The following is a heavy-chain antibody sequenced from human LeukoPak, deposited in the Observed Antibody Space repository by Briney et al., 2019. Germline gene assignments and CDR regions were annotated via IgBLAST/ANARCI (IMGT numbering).Heavy chain of an antibody. V-gene: IGHV3-53*01. CDR2: IHSGGST. Sequence: GGSLRLSCAASGFTVSNNYITWVRQAPGKGREWVSVIHSGGSTYYADSVKGRFTISRDISKNTLYLQMNSLRAEDTAVYYCARDHLMQRIAAAGGGWSQGTLVTVPS. CDR1: GFTVSNNY. D-gene: IGHD6-13*01. J-gene: IGHJ4*02. CDR3: ARDHLMQRIAAAGGG.